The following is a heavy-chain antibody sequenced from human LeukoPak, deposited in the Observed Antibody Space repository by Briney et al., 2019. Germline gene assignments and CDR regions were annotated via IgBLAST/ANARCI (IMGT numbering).Heavy chain of an antibody. V-gene: IGHV1-69*06. Sequence: ASVKVSCKASGGTFSSYAISWVRQAPGQGLEWMGRIIPIFGTANYAQKFQGRDTITADKSTSTAYMELSSLRSEDTAVYYCARDRVHWGSPSDKTPIDYWGQGTLVTVSS. J-gene: IGHJ4*02. CDR2: IIPIFGTA. CDR1: GGTFSSYA. CDR3: ARDRVHWGSPSDKTPIDY. D-gene: IGHD7-27*01.